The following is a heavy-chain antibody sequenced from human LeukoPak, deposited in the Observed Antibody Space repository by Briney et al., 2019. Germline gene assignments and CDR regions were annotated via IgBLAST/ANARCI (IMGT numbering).Heavy chain of an antibody. D-gene: IGHD4-17*01. CDR3: ARFDDFGDRFDY. Sequence: SETLSLTCTVSGGSISSYYWSWIRQPPGKELEWIGYIYYSGSSTYNPSLKSRVTISLDTSKSQFSLKLDSLTAADTAVYYCARFDDFGDRFDYWGQGTLVTVSS. J-gene: IGHJ4*02. CDR1: GGSISSYY. V-gene: IGHV4-59*01. CDR2: IYYSGSS.